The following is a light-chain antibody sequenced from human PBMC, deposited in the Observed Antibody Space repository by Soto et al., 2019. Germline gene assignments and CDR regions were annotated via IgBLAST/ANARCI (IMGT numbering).Light chain of an antibody. Sequence: YVLTQPPSASGSLGQSVAISCTGTSSDVGGYNYVSWYQQHPGKAPKLMIYEVNKRPSGVPDRFSGSKSGNTASLTVSGLQAEDEADYYCSSYAGSSNVFGTGTKVTVL. V-gene: IGLV2-8*01. J-gene: IGLJ1*01. CDR2: EVN. CDR3: SSYAGSSNV. CDR1: SSDVGGYNY.